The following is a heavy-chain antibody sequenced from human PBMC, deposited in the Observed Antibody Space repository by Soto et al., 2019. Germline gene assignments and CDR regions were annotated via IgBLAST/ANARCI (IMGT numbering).Heavy chain of an antibody. Sequence: QVQLVQSGAEVKKPGASVKVSCKASGYTFTSYYMHWVRQAPGQGLEWMGIINPSGGSTSYAQKFQGRVTMTRDTSTSTVYLELSSLRSEDTAVYYCARHPSIVVVISYGMVFWVQGTTVTVSS. CDR3: ARHPSIVVVISYGMVF. D-gene: IGHD3-22*01. CDR2: INPSGGST. J-gene: IGHJ6*02. V-gene: IGHV1-46*01. CDR1: GYTFTSYY.